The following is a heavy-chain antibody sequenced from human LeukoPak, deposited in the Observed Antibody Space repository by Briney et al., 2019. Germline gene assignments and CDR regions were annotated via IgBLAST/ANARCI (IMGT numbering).Heavy chain of an antibody. D-gene: IGHD2-21*01. CDR2: VSDSGVT. J-gene: IGHJ4*02. V-gene: IGHV4-59*08. CDR3: ARHLLEGSIPDYFDY. CDR1: GGSISTYY. Sequence: SETLSLTCTVSGGSISTYYWSWIRQPPGKALEWIGYVSDSGVTNYNPSLKSRVTISVDSSRSRFSLQLTSVTAADTAVYYCARHLLEGSIPDYFDYWGQGTLVTVSS.